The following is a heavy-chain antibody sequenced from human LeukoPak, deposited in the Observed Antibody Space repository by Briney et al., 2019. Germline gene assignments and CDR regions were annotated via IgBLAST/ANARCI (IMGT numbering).Heavy chain of an antibody. Sequence: EASVKVSCKASGYTFTSYGISWVRQAPGQGLEWMGIINPSGGSTSYAQKFQGRVTMTRDTSTSTVYMELSSLRSEDTAVYYCARDNVVTALDYWGQGTLVTVSS. CDR1: GYTFTSYG. J-gene: IGHJ4*02. V-gene: IGHV1-46*01. CDR2: INPSGGST. D-gene: IGHD4-23*01. CDR3: ARDNVVTALDY.